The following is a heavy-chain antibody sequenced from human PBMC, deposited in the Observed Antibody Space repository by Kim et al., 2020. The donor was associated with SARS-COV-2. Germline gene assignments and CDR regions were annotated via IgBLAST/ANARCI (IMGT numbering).Heavy chain of an antibody. D-gene: IGHD5-18*01. Sequence: ASVKVSCKASGYTFTSYGISWVRQAPGQGLEWMGWISAYNGNTNYAQKLQGRVTMTTDTSTSTAYMELRSLRSDDTAVYYCARDLLDTAMEDFDYWGQGTLVTVSS. CDR2: ISAYNGNT. V-gene: IGHV1-18*01. J-gene: IGHJ4*02. CDR1: GYTFTSYG. CDR3: ARDLLDTAMEDFDY.